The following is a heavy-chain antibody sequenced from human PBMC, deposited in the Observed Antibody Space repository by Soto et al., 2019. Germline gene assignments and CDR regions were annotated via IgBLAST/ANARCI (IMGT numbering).Heavy chain of an antibody. CDR3: AAATLELIYSLYYYYGMDV. Sequence: GASVKVSCKASGFTFTSSAVQWVRQARGQRLEWIGWIVVGSGNTNYAQKFQERVTITRDMSTSTAYMELSSLRSEDTAVYYCAAATLELIYSLYYYYGMDVWGQGTTVTVSS. J-gene: IGHJ6*02. D-gene: IGHD1-7*01. V-gene: IGHV1-58*01. CDR2: IVVGSGNT. CDR1: GFTFTSSA.